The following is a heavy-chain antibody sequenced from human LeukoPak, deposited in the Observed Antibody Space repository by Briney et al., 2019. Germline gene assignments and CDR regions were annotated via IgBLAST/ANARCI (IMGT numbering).Heavy chain of an antibody. CDR2: IIPIFGTA. Sequence: SVKVSCKASGYTFTSYAISWARQAPGQGLEWMGGIIPIFGTANYAQKFQGRVTITADESTSTAYMELSSLRSEDTAVYYCARGGSGIAAAGSVNWGQGTLVTVSS. V-gene: IGHV1-69*13. CDR1: GYTFTSYA. D-gene: IGHD6-13*01. CDR3: ARGGSGIAAAGSVN. J-gene: IGHJ4*02.